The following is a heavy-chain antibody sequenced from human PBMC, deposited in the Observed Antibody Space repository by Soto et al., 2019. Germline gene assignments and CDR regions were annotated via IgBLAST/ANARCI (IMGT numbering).Heavy chain of an antibody. Sequence: QVQLQESGPGLVKPSQTLSLTCTVSGGSISSGGYYWSWIRQHPGKGLEWIGYIYYSGSTYYNPSLQRRVXXSXDXXKNQFSLKLSSVTAADTAVYYCAREEVSRIRGFDPWGQGTLVTVSS. CDR1: GGSISSGGYY. V-gene: IGHV4-31*03. CDR3: AREEVSRIRGFDP. J-gene: IGHJ5*02. CDR2: IYYSGST.